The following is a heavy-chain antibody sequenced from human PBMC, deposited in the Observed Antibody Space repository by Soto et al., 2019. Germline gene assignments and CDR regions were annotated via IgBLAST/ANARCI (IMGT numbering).Heavy chain of an antibody. CDR2: LGDFGSST. D-gene: IGHD3-10*01. V-gene: IGHV3-23*01. CDR3: AKSASTGSYYAYYFDY. Sequence: GGSLRLSCAASGFTFSSYALNWVRQAPGKGLEWVSGLGDFGSSTYYADSVKGRFTISRDNSKNTLSLQMNSLRAEDTAVYYCAKSASTGSYYAYYFDYWGQGTLVTVSS. J-gene: IGHJ4*02. CDR1: GFTFSSYA.